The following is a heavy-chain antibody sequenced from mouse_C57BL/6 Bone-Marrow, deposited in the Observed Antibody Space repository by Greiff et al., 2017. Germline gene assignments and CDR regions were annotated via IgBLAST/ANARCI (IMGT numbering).Heavy chain of an antibody. V-gene: IGHV1-15*01. J-gene: IGHJ1*03. CDR1: GYTFTDYE. Sequence: QVQLKQSGAELVRPGASVTLSCKASGYTFTDYEMHWVKQTPVHGLEWIGAIDPETGGTAYNQKFKGKAILTADKSSSTAYMELRSLTSEDSAVYYCTREETPGSSYDWYFDVWGTGTTVTVSS. CDR2: IDPETGGT. D-gene: IGHD1-1*01. CDR3: TREETPGSSYDWYFDV.